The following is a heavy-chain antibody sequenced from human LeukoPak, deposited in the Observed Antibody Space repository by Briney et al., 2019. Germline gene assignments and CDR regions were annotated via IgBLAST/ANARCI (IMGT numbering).Heavy chain of an antibody. D-gene: IGHD3-10*01. CDR1: GFTFSSYS. Sequence: GGSLRLSCAASGFTFSSYSMNWVRQAPGKGLEWVSSISSSSSYIYYADSVKGRFTISRDNAKNTVYLQMNSLRAEDTAVYYCARVALGSYNWFDPWGQGTLVTVSS. CDR3: ARVALGSYNWFDP. V-gene: IGHV3-21*01. CDR2: ISSSSSYI. J-gene: IGHJ5*02.